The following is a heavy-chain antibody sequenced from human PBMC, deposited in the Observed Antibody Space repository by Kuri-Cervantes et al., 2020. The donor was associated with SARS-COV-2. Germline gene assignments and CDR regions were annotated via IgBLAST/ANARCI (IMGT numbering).Heavy chain of an antibody. V-gene: IGHV3-9*01. CDR1: GFTFSSYE. CDR2: ISWNSGSI. CDR3: AKDRAALLGYTFGPDLDY. Sequence: SLKISCAASGFTFSSYEMNWVRQAPGKGLEWVSGISWNSGSIGYADSVKGRFTISRDNARNSLYLQMNSLRPEDTAFYYCAKDRAALLGYTFGPDLDYWGQGTQVTVSS. D-gene: IGHD5-18*01. J-gene: IGHJ4*02.